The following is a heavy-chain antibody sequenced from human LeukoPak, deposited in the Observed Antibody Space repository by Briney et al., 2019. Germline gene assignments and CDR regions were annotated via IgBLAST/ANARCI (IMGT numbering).Heavy chain of an antibody. J-gene: IGHJ4*02. Sequence: HPGGSLRLSCAASGFTFSSYTIIWVRQAPGKGLEWVSGISGTGAYTYYADSVKGRFTISRDNSKNTLSLQMNSLRAEDTALYYCAKGGGEGPTAVLDYWGQGTLVTVSS. CDR1: GFTFSSYT. CDR2: ISGTGAYT. V-gene: IGHV3-23*01. D-gene: IGHD1-26*01. CDR3: AKGGGEGPTAVLDY.